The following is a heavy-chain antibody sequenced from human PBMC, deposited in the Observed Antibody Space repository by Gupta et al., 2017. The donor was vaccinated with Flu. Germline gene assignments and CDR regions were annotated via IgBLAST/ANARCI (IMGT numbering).Heavy chain of an antibody. CDR3: AKAYGSGSYGGWFDP. CDR2: ISWNSGSI. J-gene: IGHJ5*02. CDR1: GFTFDDYA. Sequence: EVQLVEPGGGLVQPGRSLRLSCAASGFTFDDYAMHWVRQAPGKGLEWVSGISWNSGSIGYADSVKGRFTISRDNAKNSLYLQMNSLRAEDTALYYCAKAYGSGSYGGWFDPWGQGTLVTVSS. V-gene: IGHV3-9*01. D-gene: IGHD3-10*01.